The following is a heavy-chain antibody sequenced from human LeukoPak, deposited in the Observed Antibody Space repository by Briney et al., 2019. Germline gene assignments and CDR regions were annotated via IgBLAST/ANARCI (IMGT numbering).Heavy chain of an antibody. CDR2: ISYDGSNK. V-gene: IGHV3-30-3*01. Sequence: PGGSLRLSCAASGFTFSSYAMPWVRQAPGKGLEWVAVISYDGSNKYYADSVKGRFTISRDNSKNTLYLQMNSLRAEDTAVYYCARTLRYYDSSGFDYWGQGTLVTVSS. J-gene: IGHJ4*02. CDR1: GFTFSSYA. D-gene: IGHD3-22*01. CDR3: ARTLRYYDSSGFDY.